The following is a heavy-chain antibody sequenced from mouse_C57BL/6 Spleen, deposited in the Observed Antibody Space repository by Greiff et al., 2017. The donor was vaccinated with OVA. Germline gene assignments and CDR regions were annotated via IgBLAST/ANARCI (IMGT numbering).Heavy chain of an antibody. CDR1: GSALTSYG. D-gene: IGHD1-1*01. CDR3: ARNNYGDSHYYAMDY. CDR2: IWSGGST. J-gene: IGHJ4*01. Sequence: QVQLKEPGPGLVQPSQRLPITCTASGSALTSYGVHWVRQSPGKGLEWLGVIWSGGSTDYNAAFISRLNISKDNSKSQVFFKMNRLQADDTAIYNYARNNYGDSHYYAMDYWGQGTSVTVSS. V-gene: IGHV2-2*01.